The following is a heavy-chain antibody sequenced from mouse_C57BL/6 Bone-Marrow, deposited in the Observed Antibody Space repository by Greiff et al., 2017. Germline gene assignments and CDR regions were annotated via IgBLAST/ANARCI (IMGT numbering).Heavy chain of an antibody. D-gene: IGHD2-3*01. CDR1: GYTFTSYW. CDR2: IYPGNSDT. CDR3: TGGRWLLQFAY. Sequence: VQLQQSGTVLARPGASVKMSCKTSGYTFTSYWMHWVKQRPGQGVEWIGAIYPGNSDTSYNQKFKGKAKLTAVTSASTAYMELSSLTNEDSAVYYCTGGRWLLQFAYWGQGTLVTVSA. V-gene: IGHV1-5*01. J-gene: IGHJ3*01.